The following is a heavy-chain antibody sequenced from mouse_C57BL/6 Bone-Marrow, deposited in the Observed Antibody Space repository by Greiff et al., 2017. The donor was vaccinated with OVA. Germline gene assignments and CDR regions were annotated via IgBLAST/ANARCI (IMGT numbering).Heavy chain of an antibody. J-gene: IGHJ2*01. D-gene: IGHD1-1*01. V-gene: IGHV1-15*01. CDR3: TRRDLLRRY. CDR2: IDPETGGT. Sequence: VQLQESGAELVRPGASVTLSCKASGYTFTDYEMHWVKQTPVHGLEWIGAIDPETGGTAYNQKFKGKAILTADKSSSTAYMELRSLTSEDSAVYYCTRRDLLRRYWGQGTTLTVSS. CDR1: GYTFTDYE.